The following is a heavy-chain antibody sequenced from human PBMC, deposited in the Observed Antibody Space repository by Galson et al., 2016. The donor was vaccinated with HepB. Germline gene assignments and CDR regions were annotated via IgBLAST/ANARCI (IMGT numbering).Heavy chain of an antibody. V-gene: IGHV4-61*01. D-gene: IGHD6-13*01. J-gene: IGHJ4*02. CDR3: ARDFRSWYLDY. CDR1: GGSVNSGSYY. CDR2: IYYSGST. Sequence: SETLSLTCTVSGGSVNSGSYYWSWIRQPPGKGLEWIGYIYYSGSTNYNPSLKSRVTIPVDTSKNQFSLKLTSVTAADTAVYYCARDFRSWYLDYWGQGTLVTVSS.